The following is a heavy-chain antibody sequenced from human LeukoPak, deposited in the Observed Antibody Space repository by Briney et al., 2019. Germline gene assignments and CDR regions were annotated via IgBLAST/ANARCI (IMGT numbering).Heavy chain of an antibody. D-gene: IGHD6-13*01. Sequence: GGSLRLSCAASGFTFSSYAMSWVRQAPGKGLEWVSAISGSGGSTYYADSVKGRFTISRDNAKNSLYLQMNSLRAEDTALYYCAKSAGYSSSWQYFQHWGQGTLVTVSS. CDR2: ISGSGGST. CDR1: GFTFSSYA. CDR3: AKSAGYSSSWQYFQH. J-gene: IGHJ1*01. V-gene: IGHV3-23*01.